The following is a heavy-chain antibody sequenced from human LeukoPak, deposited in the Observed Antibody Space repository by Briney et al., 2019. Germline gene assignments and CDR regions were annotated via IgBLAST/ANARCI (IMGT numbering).Heavy chain of an antibody. J-gene: IGHJ4*02. CDR1: GGSISSGGYY. CDR2: IYYSGST. CDR3: ARSKSPLYDSSGYYALGY. D-gene: IGHD3-22*01. Sequence: SETLSLTCAVSGGSISSGGYYWNWIRQHPGKGLEWIGYIYYSGSTYYNPSLKGRVTISVDMSKNQFSLKLSSVTAADTAVYYCARSKSPLYDSSGYYALGYWGQGTLVTVSS. V-gene: IGHV4-31*11.